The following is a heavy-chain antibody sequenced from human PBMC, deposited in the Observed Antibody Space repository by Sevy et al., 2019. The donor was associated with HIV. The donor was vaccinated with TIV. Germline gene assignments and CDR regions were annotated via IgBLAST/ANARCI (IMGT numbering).Heavy chain of an antibody. J-gene: IGHJ3*02. V-gene: IGHV3-7*01. CDR2: IKQDGSEK. CDR1: GFTFSSYW. Sequence: GGSLRLSCAASGFTFSSYWMSWVRQAPGKGLEWVANIKQDGSEKYYVDSVKGRFTISRDNAKNSLYLQMNGLRAEDTAVYYCARDRRRNAFDIWGQGTMVTVSS. CDR3: ARDRRRNAFDI.